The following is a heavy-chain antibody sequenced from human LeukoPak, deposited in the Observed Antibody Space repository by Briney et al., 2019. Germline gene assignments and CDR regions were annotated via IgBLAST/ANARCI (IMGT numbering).Heavy chain of an antibody. J-gene: IGHJ4*02. D-gene: IGHD6-13*01. CDR3: AKEGVTAAGILDF. CDR1: RFTVSSNY. Sequence: GGSLRLSCAASRFTVSSNYMSWVRQAPGKGLEWVSVIYSGGSTYYADSVKGRFTISRDNSKSTLYLQMNSLRTEDTAVYYCAKEGVTAAGILDFWGQGTLVTVSS. CDR2: IYSGGST. V-gene: IGHV3-53*05.